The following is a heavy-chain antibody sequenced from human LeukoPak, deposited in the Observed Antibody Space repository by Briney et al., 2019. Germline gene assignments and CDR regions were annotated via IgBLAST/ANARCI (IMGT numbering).Heavy chain of an antibody. J-gene: IGHJ4*02. CDR1: GFSFSSYW. CDR3: VSGFLQWLY. D-gene: IGHD3-3*01. Sequence: GALRLSCAASGFSFSSYWTSWVRQAPGKGLEWVANINPDGSNMLYVDSVKGRFTISRDNAKNSLYLQMNNLRAEDTAVYFCVSGFLQWLYWGQGTLVTVSS. CDR2: INPDGSNM. V-gene: IGHV3-7*01.